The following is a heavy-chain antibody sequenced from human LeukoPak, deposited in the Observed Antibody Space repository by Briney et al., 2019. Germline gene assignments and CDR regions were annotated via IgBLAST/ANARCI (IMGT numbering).Heavy chain of an antibody. D-gene: IGHD3-16*01. V-gene: IGHV3-30*02. CDR3: ARDYFWEQYYFDY. CDR2: IRYDGSNK. CDR1: GFTFISYG. J-gene: IGHJ4*02. Sequence: GGSLRLSCAASGFTFISYGMHWVRQAPGKGLEWVAFIRYDGSNKYYADSVKGRFTISRDNSKNTLYLQMKSLRAEDTAVYYCARDYFWEQYYFDYWGQGTLVTVSS.